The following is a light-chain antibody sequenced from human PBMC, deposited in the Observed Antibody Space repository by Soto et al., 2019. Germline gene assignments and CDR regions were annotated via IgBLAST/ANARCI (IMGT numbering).Light chain of an antibody. J-gene: IGLJ2*01. CDR3: QSYDSSLSGVV. CDR2: GNS. Sequence: QSVLTQPPSASGTPGQRVTISCSGSSSNIGRYTVNWYQQLPGTAPTLLIYGNSNRPSGVPDRFSGSKSGTSASLAITGLQAEDEADYYCQSYDSSLSGVVFGGGTKLTVL. V-gene: IGLV1-40*01. CDR1: SSNIGRYT.